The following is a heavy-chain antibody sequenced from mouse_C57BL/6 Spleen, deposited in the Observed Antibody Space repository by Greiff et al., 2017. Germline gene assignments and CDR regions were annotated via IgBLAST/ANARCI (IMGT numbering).Heavy chain of an antibody. CDR2: IDPSDSYT. Sequence: VQLQQPGAELVKPGASVKLSCKASGYTFTSYWMQWVKQRPGQGLEWIGEIDPSDSYTNYNQKFKGKATLTVDTSSSTAYMQLSSLTSEDSAVYYCARNGPFYFDYWGQGTTLTVSS. J-gene: IGHJ2*01. D-gene: IGHD1-1*02. CDR3: ARNGPFYFDY. CDR1: GYTFTSYW. V-gene: IGHV1-50*01.